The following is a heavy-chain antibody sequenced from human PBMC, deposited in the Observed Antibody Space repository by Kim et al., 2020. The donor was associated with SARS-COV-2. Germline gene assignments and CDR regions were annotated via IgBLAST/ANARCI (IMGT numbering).Heavy chain of an antibody. CDR1: GYTFTDYF. D-gene: IGHD3-3*02. CDR2: INPNSGGT. Sequence: ASVKVSCKASGYTFTDYFMHWVRLAPGQGLEWMGWINPNSGGTEYAQNFQGRVTMTRDTSITTAHMELSSLTFDDTAVYYCARGTAEGSIRWPNDHWGQGTLVTVSS. V-gene: IGHV1-2*02. CDR3: ARGTAEGSIRWPNDH. J-gene: IGHJ4*02.